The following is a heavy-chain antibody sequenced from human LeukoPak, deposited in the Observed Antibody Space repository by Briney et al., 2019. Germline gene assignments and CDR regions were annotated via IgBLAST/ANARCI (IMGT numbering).Heavy chain of an antibody. CDR3: AKSVFGVVVVPAAAE. D-gene: IGHD2-2*01. Sequence: GGSLRLSCAASGFTFSNYAMSWVRQAPGKGLEWVSVISGSGDSTYYADSVKGRFTISRDNSKNTLYLQMNSLRAEDTAVYYCAKSVFGVVVVPAAAEWGQGTLVTVSS. CDR1: GFTFSNYA. J-gene: IGHJ4*02. CDR2: ISGSGDST. V-gene: IGHV3-23*01.